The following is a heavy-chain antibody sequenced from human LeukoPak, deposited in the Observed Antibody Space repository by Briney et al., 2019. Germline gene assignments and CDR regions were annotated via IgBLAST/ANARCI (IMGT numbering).Heavy chain of an antibody. CDR3: ARGRGIAVAGGDAFDI. J-gene: IGHJ3*02. V-gene: IGHV3-66*01. CDR1: GFTVSSNY. D-gene: IGHD6-19*01. CDR2: IYSGGST. Sequence: AGGSLRLSCAASGFTVSSNYMSWVRQAPGKGLEWVSVIYSGGSTYYADSVKGRFTISRDNSKNTLYLQMNSLRAEDTAVYYCARGRGIAVAGGDAFDIWGQGTMVTVSS.